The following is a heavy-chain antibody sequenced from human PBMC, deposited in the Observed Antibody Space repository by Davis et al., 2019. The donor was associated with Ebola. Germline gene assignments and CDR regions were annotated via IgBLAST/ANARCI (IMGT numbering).Heavy chain of an antibody. CDR3: ARGPVRGSALDY. J-gene: IGHJ4*02. Sequence: MPSETLSLTCTVSGGSISSYYWSWIRQPPGKGLEWIGEINHSGSTNYNPSLKSRVTISVDTSKNQFSLKLSSVTAADTAVYYCARGPVRGSALDYWGQGTLVTVSS. D-gene: IGHD3-10*01. CDR1: GGSISSYY. CDR2: INHSGST. V-gene: IGHV4-34*09.